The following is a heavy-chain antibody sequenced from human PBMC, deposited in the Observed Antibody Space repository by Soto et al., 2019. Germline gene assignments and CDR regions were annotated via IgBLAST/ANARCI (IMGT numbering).Heavy chain of an antibody. J-gene: IGHJ6*02. CDR3: ARGRDQYYYYGMDV. V-gene: IGHV1-69*13. Sequence: SVKVSCKASGGTFSSYAISWVRQAPGQGLEWMGGIIPIFGTANYAQKFQGRVTITADESISTAYMELSRLRSDDTAVYYCARGRDQYYYYGMDVWGQGTTVTVSS. CDR2: IIPIFGTA. CDR1: GGTFSSYA.